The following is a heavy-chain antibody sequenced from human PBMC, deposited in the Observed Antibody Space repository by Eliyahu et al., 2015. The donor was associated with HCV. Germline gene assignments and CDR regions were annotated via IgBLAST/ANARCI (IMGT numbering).Heavy chain of an antibody. CDR3: AKMVQGGSFDY. V-gene: IGHV3-23*01. CDR1: GFTFXSFA. Sequence: VQLLESGGGLVQPGGSXXLSXAASGFTFXSFAMGGVRQAPGKGLGWVSAISXSGGSTYYADSVKGRFTISRDNSKNTLYLQMNSLRAEDTAVYYCAKMVQGGSFDYWGQGTLVTVSS. D-gene: IGHD3-10*01. CDR2: ISXSGGST. J-gene: IGHJ4*02.